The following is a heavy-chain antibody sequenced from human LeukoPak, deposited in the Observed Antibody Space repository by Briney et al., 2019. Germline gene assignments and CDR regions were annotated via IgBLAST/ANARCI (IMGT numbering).Heavy chain of an antibody. Sequence: ASVTVSFTCSVYTFTIYYMHWVWQAPGQGLEWMGWINPNSGGTNYAQKFQGRVTMTRDTSISTAYMELSRLRSDDTAVYYCAIILAAVAGNRFDYWGQGTLVTVSS. CDR1: VYTFTIYY. CDR2: INPNSGGT. V-gene: IGHV1-2*02. D-gene: IGHD6-19*01. CDR3: AIILAAVAGNRFDY. J-gene: IGHJ4*02.